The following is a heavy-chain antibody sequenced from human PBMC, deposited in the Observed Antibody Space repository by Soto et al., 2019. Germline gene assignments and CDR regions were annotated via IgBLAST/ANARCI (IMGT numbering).Heavy chain of an antibody. CDR1: GGSISSSNW. Sequence: PSETLSLTCAVSGGSISSSNWWSWVRQPPGKGLEWIGEIYHSGSTNYNPSLKSRVTISVDKSKNQFSLKLSSVTTADTAVYYCARCPGGGSSGLGMDVWGQGTTVTVSS. V-gene: IGHV4-4*02. CDR2: IYHSGST. J-gene: IGHJ6*02. D-gene: IGHD6-19*01. CDR3: ARCPGGGSSGLGMDV.